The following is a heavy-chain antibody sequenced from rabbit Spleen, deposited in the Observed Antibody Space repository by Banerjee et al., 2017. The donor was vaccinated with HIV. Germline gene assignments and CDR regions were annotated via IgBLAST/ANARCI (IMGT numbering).Heavy chain of an antibody. CDR1: GVSLNDQDV. Sequence: AQLEESGGGLVKPEGSLKLTCKASGVSLNDQDVMCWVRQAPGKGLEWIACSNIVTGKSVYAIWAKGRFTMSRTSSTAVTLQMTSLTAADTATYVCAIDLVAVIGLNFGWWGPGTLVTVS. D-gene: IGHD1-1*01. CDR2: SNIVTGKS. V-gene: IGHV1S45*01. CDR3: AIDLVAVIGLNFGW. J-gene: IGHJ4*01.